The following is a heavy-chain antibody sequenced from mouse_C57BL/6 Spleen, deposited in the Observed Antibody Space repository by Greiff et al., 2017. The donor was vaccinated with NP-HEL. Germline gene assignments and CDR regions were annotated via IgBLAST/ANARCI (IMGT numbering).Heavy chain of an antibody. Sequence: QVQLKESGAELVRPGASVTLSRKASGYTFTDYEMHWVKQTPVHGLEWIGAIDPETGGTAYNQKFKGKAILTADKSSSTAYMELRSLTSEDSAVYYCTRSSTVVAYYFDYWGQGTTLTVSS. CDR3: TRSSTVVAYYFDY. J-gene: IGHJ2*01. CDR2: IDPETGGT. D-gene: IGHD1-1*01. CDR1: GYTFTDYE. V-gene: IGHV1-15*01.